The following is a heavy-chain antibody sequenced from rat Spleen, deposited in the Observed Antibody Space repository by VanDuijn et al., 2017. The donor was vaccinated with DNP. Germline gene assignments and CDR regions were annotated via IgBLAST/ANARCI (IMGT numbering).Heavy chain of an antibody. CDR3: ARHRTIMPYYYAMDA. CDR1: GVTFSDCA. Sequence: EVQLVESGGGLVQPGRSLKLSCAASGVTFSDCAMAWVRQAPGKGLEGVASISNTGDHTYYSDSVKGRFSLSRDNAKSTLYLQMDSLRSEDTATYYCARHRTIMPYYYAMDAWGQGASVTVSS. CDR2: ISNTGDHT. J-gene: IGHJ4*01. D-gene: IGHD1-12*01. V-gene: IGHV5S23*01.